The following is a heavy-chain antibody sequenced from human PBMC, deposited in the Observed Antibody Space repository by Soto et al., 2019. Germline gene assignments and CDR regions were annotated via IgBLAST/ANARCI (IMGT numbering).Heavy chain of an antibody. CDR2: ISAHNGNT. CDR3: ARDGAFYYNTRGWTGFDY. V-gene: IGHV1-18*01. D-gene: IGHD3-22*01. CDR1: GYTFSSYG. Sequence: QVQLVQSGAEVKKPGASVKVPCKASGYTFSSYGISWVRQAPGQGLEWMGWISAHNGNTNYAQKFQGRVTMTTDTSTSTAYMERRSLRSDDTAVYYCARDGAFYYNTRGWTGFDYWGQGTLVTVSS. J-gene: IGHJ4*02.